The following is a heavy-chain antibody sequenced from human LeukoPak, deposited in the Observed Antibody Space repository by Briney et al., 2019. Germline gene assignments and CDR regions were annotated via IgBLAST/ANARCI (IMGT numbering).Heavy chain of an antibody. D-gene: IGHD3-22*01. CDR3: VRTGRGYYDTSGPFDY. Sequence: GESLTISCKGSGYSFSSYWIGWVRQMPGKGLEWMGIIYPGDSDTGDSPSFQGQVTISADKSISTAYLRWSSLKASDTAMYYCVRTGRGYYDTSGPFDYWGQGTLVTVSS. J-gene: IGHJ4*02. CDR2: IYPGDSDT. V-gene: IGHV5-51*01. CDR1: GYSFSSYW.